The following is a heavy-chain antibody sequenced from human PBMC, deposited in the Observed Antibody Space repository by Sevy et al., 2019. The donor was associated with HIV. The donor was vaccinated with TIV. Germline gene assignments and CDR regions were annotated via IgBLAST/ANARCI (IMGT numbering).Heavy chain of an antibody. V-gene: IGHV3-23*01. D-gene: IGHD2-8*01. J-gene: IGHJ4*02. CDR3: AREGCSNPHDY. CDR2: FSFGCGKI. CDR1: GFTFSSYA. Sequence: GGSLKISCAASGFTFSSYAMSWVRQAPGKGLEWVSTFSFGCGKINYADSVKGRFTISRDNSKNTLYLQMHSLRAEDTAVYYCAREGCSNPHDYWGQGTLVTVSS.